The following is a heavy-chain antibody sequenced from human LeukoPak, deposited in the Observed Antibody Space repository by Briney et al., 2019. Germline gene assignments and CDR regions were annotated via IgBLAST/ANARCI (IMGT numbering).Heavy chain of an antibody. D-gene: IGHD4-17*01. Sequence: GGSLRLSCAASGFTFSSYGMHWVRQAPGKGLEWVAVISYDASNTYYADSVKGRFTISRDSSKSTLYLQMNSLRAEDTAVYYCAKDLVGRTTVFDYWGQGTLVTVSS. CDR3: AKDLVGRTTVFDY. CDR1: GFTFSSYG. J-gene: IGHJ4*02. V-gene: IGHV3-30*18. CDR2: ISYDASNT.